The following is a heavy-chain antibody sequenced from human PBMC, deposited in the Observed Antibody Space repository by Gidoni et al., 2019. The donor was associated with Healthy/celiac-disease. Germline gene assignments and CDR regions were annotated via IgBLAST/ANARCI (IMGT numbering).Heavy chain of an antibody. V-gene: IGHV1-18*01. D-gene: IGHD6-13*01. CDR3: ARVWEQQLVLFSWFDP. CDR1: GYTFTSYG. CDR2: ISAYNGNT. Sequence: QVQLVQSGAEVKKPGASVKVSCKASGYTFTSYGISWVRQAPGQGLEWMGWISAYNGNTNYAQKLQCRVTMTTDTSTSTAYMELRSLRSDDTAVYYCARVWEQQLVLFSWFDPWGQGTLVTVSS. J-gene: IGHJ5*02.